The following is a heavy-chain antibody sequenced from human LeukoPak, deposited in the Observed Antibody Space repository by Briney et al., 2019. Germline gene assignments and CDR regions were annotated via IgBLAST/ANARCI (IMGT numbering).Heavy chain of an antibody. CDR2: MSTSATYI. V-gene: IGHV3-21*01. J-gene: IGHJ4*02. Sequence: PGGSLRLSCAASGFSLSSNSMNWFRQAPGKGLEWVSSMSTSATYIHYADSVKGRFTMSRDNAKNSLYLQMNSLRAEDTAVYYCGRAPGQGPEWGQGTLVTVSS. CDR1: GFSLSSNS. D-gene: IGHD3-10*01. CDR3: GRAPGQGPE.